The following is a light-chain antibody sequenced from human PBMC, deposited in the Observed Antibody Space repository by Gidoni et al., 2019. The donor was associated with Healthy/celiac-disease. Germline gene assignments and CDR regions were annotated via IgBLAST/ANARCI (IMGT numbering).Light chain of an antibody. CDR1: QSVLYSSNNKKY. CDR2: WAS. V-gene: IGKV4-1*01. Sequence: DIVMTQSPDSLAVSLGERATINCKSRQSVLYSSNNKKYLAWYQQKPGQPPMLLIYWASTRESGVPDRFSGSGSGTAFTLTISSLQAEDVAVYYCQQYFITPVTFGQGTKVEIK. CDR3: QQYFITPVT. J-gene: IGKJ1*01.